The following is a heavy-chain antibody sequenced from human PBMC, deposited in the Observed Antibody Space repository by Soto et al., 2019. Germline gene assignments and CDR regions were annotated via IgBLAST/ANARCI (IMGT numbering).Heavy chain of an antibody. CDR1: GGSISSYY. Sequence: SETLSLTCTVSGGSISSYYWSWIRQPPGKGLEWIGYIYYSGITNYNPSLKSRVTISVDTSKNQFSLKLSSVTAADTAVYYCARDRSGKTGYYGMDVWGQGTAVTVSS. D-gene: IGHD3-3*01. CDR3: ARDRSGKTGYYGMDV. J-gene: IGHJ6*02. V-gene: IGHV4-59*01. CDR2: IYYSGIT.